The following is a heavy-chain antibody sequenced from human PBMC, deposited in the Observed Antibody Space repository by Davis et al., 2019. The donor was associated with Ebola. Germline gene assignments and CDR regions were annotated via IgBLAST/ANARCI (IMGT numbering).Heavy chain of an antibody. CDR2: INHSGST. V-gene: IGHV4-34*01. CDR3: ARGPLRSSGTFDY. D-gene: IGHD6-19*01. Sequence: SETLSLTCAVYGGSFSGYYWSWIRQPPGKGLEWIGEINHSGSTNSNPSLKSRVTISVDTSKNQFSLKLSSVTAADTAVYYCARGPLRSSGTFDYWGQGTLVTVSS. CDR1: GGSFSGYY. J-gene: IGHJ4*02.